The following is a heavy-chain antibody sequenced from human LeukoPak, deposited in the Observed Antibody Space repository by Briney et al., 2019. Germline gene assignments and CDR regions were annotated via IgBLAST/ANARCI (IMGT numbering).Heavy chain of an antibody. CDR3: ARGYSSSSGHGMDV. Sequence: GGSLRLSCAASGFTFSSYWMSWVRQAPGKGLEWVANIKQDGSEKYYVDSVKGRFTISRDNAKNSLYLQMNSLRAEDTAVYYCARGYSSSSGHGMDVWGQGTTVTVSS. V-gene: IGHV3-7*01. CDR1: GFTFSSYW. CDR2: IKQDGSEK. J-gene: IGHJ6*02. D-gene: IGHD6-6*01.